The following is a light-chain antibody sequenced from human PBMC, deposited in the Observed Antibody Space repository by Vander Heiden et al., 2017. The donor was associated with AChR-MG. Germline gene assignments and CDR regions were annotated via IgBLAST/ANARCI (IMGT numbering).Light chain of an antibody. Sequence: DIRMTQSPSSVSASVGDRVTITCRASQDISSWLAWYQQKPWKAPNLLIYAASRLQSGVPSRFSGSGSGTDFTLTISSLHPEDFATYFCQQANTFPPTFGGGTKVEIK. CDR2: AAS. V-gene: IGKV1-12*01. CDR3: QQANTFPPT. CDR1: QDISSW. J-gene: IGKJ4*01.